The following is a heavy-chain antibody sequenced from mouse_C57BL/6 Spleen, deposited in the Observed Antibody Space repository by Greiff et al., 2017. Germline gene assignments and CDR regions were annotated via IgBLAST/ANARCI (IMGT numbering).Heavy chain of an antibody. CDR2: IYPRDGST. CDR1: GYTFTSYD. D-gene: IGHD1-1*01. J-gene: IGHJ3*01. V-gene: IGHV1-85*01. Sequence: QVQLQQSGPELVKPGASVKLSCKASGYTFTSYDINWVKQRPGQGLEWIGWIYPRDGSTKYNEKFKGKATLTVDTSSSTAYMELHSLTSEDSAVYFWARGRDYYGSSPFAYWGQGTLVTVSA. CDR3: ARGRDYYGSSPFAY.